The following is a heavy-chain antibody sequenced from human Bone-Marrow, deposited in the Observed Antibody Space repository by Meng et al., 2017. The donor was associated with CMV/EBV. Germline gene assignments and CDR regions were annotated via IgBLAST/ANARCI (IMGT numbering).Heavy chain of an antibody. Sequence: ASVKVSCKGSGYTFNSYGISWVRQAPGQGLEWMGWISAHNGKTKYAQRVQGRLTMTTDTSTSTAYMELRSLRSDDTAVYYCARDGEYCSGGSCQNYYYYGMDVWGQGTTVTVSS. CDR1: GYTFNSYG. V-gene: IGHV1-18*01. D-gene: IGHD2-15*01. CDR2: ISAHNGKT. CDR3: ARDGEYCSGGSCQNYYYYGMDV. J-gene: IGHJ6*02.